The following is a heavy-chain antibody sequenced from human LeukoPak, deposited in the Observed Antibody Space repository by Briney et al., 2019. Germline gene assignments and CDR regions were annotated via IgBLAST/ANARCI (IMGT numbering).Heavy chain of an antibody. CDR3: ARSDSGSYKLDY. D-gene: IGHD1-26*01. CDR2: INPNSGGT. Sequence: ASVKVSCKSSGYTFTGYYMRWVRQAPGQGLEWMGWINPNSGGTNYAQKFQGRVTMTRDTSISTACMELSRLRSDDTAVYYCARSDSGSYKLDYWGQGTLVTVSS. V-gene: IGHV1-2*02. CDR1: GYTFTGYY. J-gene: IGHJ4*02.